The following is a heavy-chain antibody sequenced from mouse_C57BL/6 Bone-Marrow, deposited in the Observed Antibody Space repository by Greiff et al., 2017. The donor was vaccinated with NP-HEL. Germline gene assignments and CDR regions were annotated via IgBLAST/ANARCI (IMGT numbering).Heavy chain of an antibody. Sequence: VQLQQSGAELVRPGASVTLSCKASGYTFTDYEMHWVKQTPVHGLEWIGAIDPETGGTAYNQKFKGKAILTADKSSSTADMELRSLTSEDSAVYYCTMRGEYYFDYWGQGTTLTVSS. J-gene: IGHJ2*01. CDR2: IDPETGGT. CDR1: GYTFTDYE. CDR3: TMRGEYYFDY. V-gene: IGHV1-15*01.